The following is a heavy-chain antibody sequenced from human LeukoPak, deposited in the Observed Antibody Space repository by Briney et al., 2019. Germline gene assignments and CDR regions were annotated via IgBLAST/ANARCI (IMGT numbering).Heavy chain of an antibody. CDR2: IYTSGST. Sequence: SETLSLTCTVSGGSISSYYWSWIRQPAGKGLEWIGRIYTSGSTNYNPSLKSRVTMSVDTSKNQFSLKLSSVTAADTAVYYCARTPKWFGERAFDIWGQGTMVTVSS. CDR1: GGSISSYY. CDR3: ARTPKWFGERAFDI. J-gene: IGHJ3*02. V-gene: IGHV4-4*07. D-gene: IGHD3-10*01.